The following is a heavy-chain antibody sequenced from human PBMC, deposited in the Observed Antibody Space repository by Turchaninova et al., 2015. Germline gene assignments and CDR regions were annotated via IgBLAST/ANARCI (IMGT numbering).Heavy chain of an antibody. CDR3: SPLTLIWGDTTKSWFDP. J-gene: IGHJ5*02. D-gene: IGHD3-16*01. Sequence: QVRLVQSGHEKKTSRTSATMFCRALGYSFLCVSRHLGRQATEQGLEWLGWIDSAAGNTKYLQKFQGRLTFSGDKGANTGYMELTKLTSQDSGVYYCSPLTLIWGDTTKSWFDPWGQGTLVTVSS. V-gene: IGHV1-3*05. CDR1: GYSFLCVS. CDR2: IDSAAGNT.